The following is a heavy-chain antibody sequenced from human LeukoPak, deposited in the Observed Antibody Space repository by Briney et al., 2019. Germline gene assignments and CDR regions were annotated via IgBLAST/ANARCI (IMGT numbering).Heavy chain of an antibody. J-gene: IGHJ4*02. V-gene: IGHV3-74*01. CDR1: GFTFSSYW. Sequence: GGSLRLSCAASGFTFSSYWMHWVRQAPGKGLVWVSRINSDGSSTSYADSVKGRFTISRDNAKNTLYLQMNSLRAEDTAVYYCTRDKTLYGGNSYYFDYWGQGTLVTVSS. CDR2: INSDGSST. D-gene: IGHD4-23*01. CDR3: TRDKTLYGGNSYYFDY.